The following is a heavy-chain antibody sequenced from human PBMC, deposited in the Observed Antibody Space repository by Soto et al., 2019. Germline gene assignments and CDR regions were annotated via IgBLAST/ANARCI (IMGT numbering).Heavy chain of an antibody. V-gene: IGHV4-59*01. D-gene: IGHD6-13*01. Sequence: SETLSLTCTVSGGSISSYYWSWIRQPPGKGLEWIGYIYYSGSTNYNPSLKSRVTISVDTSKNQFSLKLSSVTAADTAVYYCARGEEVYSSSWASYYYYYMDVWGKGTTVTVSS. CDR3: ARGEEVYSSSWASYYYYYMDV. CDR1: GGSISSYY. J-gene: IGHJ6*03. CDR2: IYYSGST.